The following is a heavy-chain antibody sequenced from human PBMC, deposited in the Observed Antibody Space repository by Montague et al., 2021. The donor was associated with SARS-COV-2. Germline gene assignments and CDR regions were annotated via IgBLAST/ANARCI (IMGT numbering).Heavy chain of an antibody. CDR1: GASVGSSD. J-gene: IGHJ3*02. V-gene: IGHV4-59*02. D-gene: IGHD1-14*01. CDR3: ARETMTADAFDI. Sequence: SKTLSLTCTVSGASVGSSDWGWIRQSPGKGLEWIGYFYSVGSTDYNPSLKSRATISRDTSKNQFSLKVRSVTAADTAVYYCARETMTADAFDIWGQGTMATVSS. CDR2: FYSVGST.